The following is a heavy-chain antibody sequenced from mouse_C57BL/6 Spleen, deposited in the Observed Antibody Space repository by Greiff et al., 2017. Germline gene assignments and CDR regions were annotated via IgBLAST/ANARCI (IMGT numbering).Heavy chain of an antibody. CDR3: ARDLYYGSSYGWYFDV. J-gene: IGHJ1*03. D-gene: IGHD1-1*01. CDR2: ISSGSSTI. CDR1: GFTFSDYG. V-gene: IGHV5-17*01. Sequence: EVKLMESGGGLVKPGGSLKLSCAASGFTFSDYGMHWVRQAPEKGLEWVAYISSGSSTIYYADTVQGRFTISRDNAKHTLFLQMTSLRSEDTAMYYCARDLYYGSSYGWYFDVGGTGTTVTVSS.